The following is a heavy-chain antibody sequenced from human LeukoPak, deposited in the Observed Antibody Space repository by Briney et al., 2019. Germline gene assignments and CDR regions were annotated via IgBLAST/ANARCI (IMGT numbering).Heavy chain of an antibody. V-gene: IGHV3-53*01. J-gene: IGHJ4*02. CDR3: ARDRGSGWYYFDY. CDR2: IYSGGST. CDR1: GSTVSSNY. D-gene: IGHD6-19*01. Sequence: GGSLRLSCAASGSTVSSNYMSWVRQAPGKGLEWVSVIYSGGSTYYADSVKGRFTISRDNSKNTLYLQMNSLRAEDTAVYYCARDRGSGWYYFDYWGQGTLVTVSS.